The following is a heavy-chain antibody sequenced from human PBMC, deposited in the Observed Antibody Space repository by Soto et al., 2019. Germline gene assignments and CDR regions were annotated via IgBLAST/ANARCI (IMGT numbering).Heavy chain of an antibody. D-gene: IGHD5-12*01. CDR2: IFWDDDK. CDR3: AHRSRGYAYYFDQ. J-gene: IGHJ4*02. CDR1: GFSLSTRGVG. V-gene: IGHV2-5*02. Sequence: QITLKESGPTLVKPTQPLTLTCSFSGFSLSTRGVGVGWIRQPPGKALEWLALIFWDDDKWYSPSLRSRLTITEDTSKNQVVLTVTNMDPVDTATYYCAHRSRGYAYYFDQWGQGTLVTVSS.